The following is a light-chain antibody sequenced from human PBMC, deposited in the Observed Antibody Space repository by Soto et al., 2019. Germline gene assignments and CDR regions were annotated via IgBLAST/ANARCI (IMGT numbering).Light chain of an antibody. CDR1: RSFASSY. J-gene: IGKJ2*01. Sequence: ESVLTQSPGTLSLSPGERATLSCRASRSFASSYLAWYQHKPGQAPRLLIYAASIRATGVPDRFSGSGSGTDFTLTISRLEPEDYAVYYCQQYGASPPYTFGQGTKVEIK. V-gene: IGKV3-20*01. CDR3: QQYGASPPYT. CDR2: AAS.